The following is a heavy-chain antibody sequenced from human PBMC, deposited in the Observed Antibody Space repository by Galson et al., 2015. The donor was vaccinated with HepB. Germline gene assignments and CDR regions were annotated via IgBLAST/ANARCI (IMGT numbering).Heavy chain of an antibody. Sequence: SVKVSCKASGYTFTMYAMHWVRQAPGQRPEWMGWINVGNGDTKYPRKFQGRVTITRDTSANTVYVELANLKFEDTAVYYCTRSGRFGVSAADHGLFWGQGTLVTVSS. D-gene: IGHD6-13*01. J-gene: IGHJ4*02. CDR2: INVGNGDT. CDR1: GYTFTMYA. V-gene: IGHV1-3*01. CDR3: TRSGRFGVSAADHGLF.